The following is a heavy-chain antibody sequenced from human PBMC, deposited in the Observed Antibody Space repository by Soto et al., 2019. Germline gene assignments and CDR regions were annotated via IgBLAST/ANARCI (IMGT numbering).Heavy chain of an antibody. V-gene: IGHV3-30*18. CDR3: AEDMLPGYEYK. D-gene: IGHD3-9*01. CDR1: VIPSRRYG. CDR2: ISYDGSNK. Sequence: GGSLRLPYTVAVIPSRRYGRHGVRQAPGKGLEWVAVISYDGSNKYYADSVKGRFTISRDNSKNTRYLQMNSLRAEDTAVYYCAEDMLPGYEYKWGPATRV. J-gene: IGHJ4*02.